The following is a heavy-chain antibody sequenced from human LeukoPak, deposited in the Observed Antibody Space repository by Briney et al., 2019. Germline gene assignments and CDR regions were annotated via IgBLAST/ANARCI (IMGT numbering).Heavy chain of an antibody. CDR2: MNPNSGNT. V-gene: IGHV1-8*01. D-gene: IGHD2-8*02. Sequence: GASVKVSCKASGYTFTSYDINWVRQATGQGLEWMGWMNPNSGNTGYAQKFQGRVTMTRNTSISTAYMELSSLRSEDTAVYYCAGTGNVEGGGYNWFDPWGQGTLVTVSS. CDR3: AGTGNVEGGGYNWFDP. CDR1: GYTFTSYD. J-gene: IGHJ5*02.